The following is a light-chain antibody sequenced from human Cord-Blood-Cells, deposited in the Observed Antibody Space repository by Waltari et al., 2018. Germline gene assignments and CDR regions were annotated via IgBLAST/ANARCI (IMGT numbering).Light chain of an antibody. Sequence: EIVMTQSPATRSVSPGERATLSCRASQSVSSNLAWYQQKPGQAPRPLIYGASTRATGIPARFSGSGSGTEFTLTISSLQSEDFAVYYCQQYNNWPLYTFGQGTKLEIK. CDR3: QQYNNWPLYT. V-gene: IGKV3-15*01. CDR1: QSVSSN. CDR2: GAS. J-gene: IGKJ2*01.